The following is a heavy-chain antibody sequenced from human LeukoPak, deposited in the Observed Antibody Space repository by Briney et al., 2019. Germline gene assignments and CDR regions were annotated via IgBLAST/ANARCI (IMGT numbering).Heavy chain of an antibody. CDR3: ARAGRFLEWLLDY. CDR1: GFTFSSYG. D-gene: IGHD3-3*01. Sequence: GRSLRLSCAASGFTFSSYGMHWVRQAPGKGLEWVAVIWHDGSNKYYADSVKGRFTISRDNSKNTLYLQMNSLRAEDTAVYYCARAGRFLEWLLDYWGQGTLVTVSS. J-gene: IGHJ4*02. CDR2: IWHDGSNK. V-gene: IGHV3-33*01.